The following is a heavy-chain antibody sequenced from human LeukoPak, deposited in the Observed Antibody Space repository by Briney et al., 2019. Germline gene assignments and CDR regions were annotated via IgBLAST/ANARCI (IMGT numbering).Heavy chain of an antibody. V-gene: IGHV3-74*01. CDR1: GFTFSSYW. Sequence: PGGSLRLSCAASGFTFSSYWMHGVSPTPGKGLVWVSRINGGRSSTSYADSVKGRFTISRDNAKNTLYLQMNSLRAEDAAAYHCVRWSYSSTSNWGQGTLVTVSS. D-gene: IGHD6-13*01. CDR3: VRWSYSSTSN. CDR2: INGGRSST. J-gene: IGHJ4*02.